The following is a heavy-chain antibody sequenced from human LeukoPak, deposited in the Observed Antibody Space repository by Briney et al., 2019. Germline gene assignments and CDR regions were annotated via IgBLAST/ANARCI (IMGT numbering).Heavy chain of an antibody. D-gene: IGHD3-9*01. CDR2: ISSSSSYI. Sequence: PGGSLRLSCAASGFTFSSYSMNWVRQAPGKGLEWVSSISSSSSYIYYADSVKGRFTISRDNAKNSLYLQMNSLRAEDTAVYYCARAPTGYFYDAFDIWGQGTMVTVSS. CDR3: ARAPTGYFYDAFDI. J-gene: IGHJ3*02. V-gene: IGHV3-21*01. CDR1: GFTFSSYS.